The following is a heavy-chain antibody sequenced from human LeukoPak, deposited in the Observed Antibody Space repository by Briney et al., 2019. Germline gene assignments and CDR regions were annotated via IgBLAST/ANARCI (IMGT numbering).Heavy chain of an antibody. J-gene: IGHJ4*02. V-gene: IGHV3-23*01. D-gene: IGHD3-22*01. CDR1: GFTFSSYG. CDR3: AKDWRDYYDSSGYYIFDY. Sequence: PGGTLRLSCAASGFTFSSYGMSWVRQAPGKGLEWVSAISGSGGSTYYADSVKGRFTISRDNSKNTLYLQMNSLRAEDTAVYYCAKDWRDYYDSSGYYIFDYWGQGTLVTVSS. CDR2: ISGSGGST.